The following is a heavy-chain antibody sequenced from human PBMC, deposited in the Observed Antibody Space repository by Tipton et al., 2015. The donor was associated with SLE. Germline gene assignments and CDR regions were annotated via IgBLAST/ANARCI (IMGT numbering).Heavy chain of an antibody. J-gene: IGHJ2*01. Sequence: TLSLTCAVYGGSFSTYYRSLIRAPPGKGLEGIGEINHSGSTNYNPSLKSRVTISVDTSKNQFSLKLSSVTAADTAVYYFARGYCSGGSCSYWYFDLWGRGVLVTAPS. CDR2: INHSGST. D-gene: IGHD2-15*01. CDR3: ARGYCSGGSCSYWYFDL. CDR1: GGSFSTYY. V-gene: IGHV4-34*01.